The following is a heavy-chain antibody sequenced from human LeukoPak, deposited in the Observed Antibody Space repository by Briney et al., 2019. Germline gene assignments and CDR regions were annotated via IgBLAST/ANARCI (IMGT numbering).Heavy chain of an antibody. D-gene: IGHD2-15*01. Sequence: SETLSLTCTVSGGSITNYYWIWIRQPPGKGLEWIGHISYSGSTNYNSSLKSRVTISVDTSKNQFSLKLTSVTAADTAVYYCARGHDGVVGWFAPWGRGTLVTVSS. CDR3: ARGHDGVVGWFAP. CDR2: ISYSGST. V-gene: IGHV4-59*01. CDR1: GGSITNYY. J-gene: IGHJ5*02.